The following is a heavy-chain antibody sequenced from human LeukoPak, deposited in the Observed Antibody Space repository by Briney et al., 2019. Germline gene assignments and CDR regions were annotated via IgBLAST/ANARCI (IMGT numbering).Heavy chain of an antibody. CDR2: INHSGST. J-gene: IGHJ4*02. CDR3: ARGVAAAGRGGYYFDY. V-gene: IGHV4-34*01. Sequence: SETLSLTCAVYGGSFSGYYWSWIRQPPGKGLEWIGEINHSGSTNYNPSLKSRVTISVDTSKNQFSLKLSSVTAADTAVYYCARGVAAAGRGGYYFDYWGQGTLVTVSS. CDR1: GGSFSGYY. D-gene: IGHD6-13*01.